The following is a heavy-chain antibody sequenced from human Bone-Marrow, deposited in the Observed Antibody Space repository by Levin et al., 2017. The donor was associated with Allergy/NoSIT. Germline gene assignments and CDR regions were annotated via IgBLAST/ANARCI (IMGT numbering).Heavy chain of an antibody. V-gene: IGHV1-69*06. J-gene: IGHJ5*02. D-gene: IGHD5-12*01. CDR3: ARSPDIVATNLYRGSSWDTDNWFDP. CDR2: IIPIFGTA. Sequence: SVKVSCKASGGTFSSYAISWVRQAPGQGLEWMGGIIPIFGTANYAQKFQGRVTITADKSTSTAYMELSSLRSEDTAVYYCARSPDIVATNLYRGSSWDTDNWFDPWGQGTLVTVSS. CDR1: GGTFSSYA.